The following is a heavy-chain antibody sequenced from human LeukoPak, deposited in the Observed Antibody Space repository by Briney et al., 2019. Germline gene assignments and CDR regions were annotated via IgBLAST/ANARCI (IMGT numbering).Heavy chain of an antibody. V-gene: IGHV4-39*01. CDR3: ARHYSSSGDWFDP. CDR1: GFTFSNYA. J-gene: IGHJ5*02. Sequence: PGGSLRLSCAASGFTFSNYAMSWIRQPPGKGLEWIGSIYYSGSTYYNPSLKSRVTISVDTSKNQFSLKLSSVTAADTAVYYCARHYSSSGDWFDPWGQGTLVTVSS. D-gene: IGHD6-13*01. CDR2: IYYSGST.